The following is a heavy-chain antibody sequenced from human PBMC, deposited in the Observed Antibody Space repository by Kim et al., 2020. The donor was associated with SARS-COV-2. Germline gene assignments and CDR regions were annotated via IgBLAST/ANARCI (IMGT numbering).Heavy chain of an antibody. V-gene: IGHV3-48*03. Sequence: GGSLRLSCAASGFTFSSYEMNWVRQAPGKGLEWVSYISSSGSTIYYADSVKGRFTISRDNAKNSLYLQMNSLRAEDTAVYYCAIGSSWSIPHSPQRLGGQGTLVTVSS. CDR1: GFTFSSYE. CDR2: ISSSGSTI. D-gene: IGHD6-13*01. CDR3: AIGSSWSIPHSPQRL. J-gene: IGHJ4*02.